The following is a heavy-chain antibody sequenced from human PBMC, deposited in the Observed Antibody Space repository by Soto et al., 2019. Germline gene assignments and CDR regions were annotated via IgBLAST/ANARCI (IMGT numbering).Heavy chain of an antibody. V-gene: IGHV1-18*04. CDR2: ISAYNGNT. J-gene: IGHJ5*02. CDR1: GYTFTSYG. CDR3: ARDPVTREWFDP. D-gene: IGHD4-17*01. Sequence: GASVKVSCKASGYTFTSYGISWVRQAPGQGLEWMGWISAYNGNTNYAQKLQGRVTMTTDTSTSTACMELRSLRSADTAVYSCARDPVTREWFDPWGQGTLVTVSS.